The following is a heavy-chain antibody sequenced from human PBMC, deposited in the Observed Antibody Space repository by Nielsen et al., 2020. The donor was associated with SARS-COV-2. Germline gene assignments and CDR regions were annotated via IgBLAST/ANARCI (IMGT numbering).Heavy chain of an antibody. V-gene: IGHV3-21*01. Sequence: GESLKISCAASGFTFSSYSMNWVRQAPGKGLEWVSSISSSSSYIYYADSVKGRFTISRDNAKNSLYLQMNSLRAEDTAVYYCARSPNSNGMDVWGQGTTVTVSS. CDR2: ISSSSSYI. J-gene: IGHJ6*02. CDR3: ARSPNSNGMDV. D-gene: IGHD6-13*01. CDR1: GFTFSSYS.